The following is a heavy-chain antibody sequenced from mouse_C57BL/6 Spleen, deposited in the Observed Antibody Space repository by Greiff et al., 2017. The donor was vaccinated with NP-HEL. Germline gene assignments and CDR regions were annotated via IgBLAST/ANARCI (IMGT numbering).Heavy chain of an antibody. CDR1: GYTFTSYD. D-gene: IGHD1-1*01. Sequence: VKLQQSGPELVKPGASVKLSCKASGYTFTSYDINWVKQRPGQGLEWIGWIYPRDGSTKYNEKFKGKATLTVDTSSSTAYMELHSLTSEDSAVYFCARANYYGSSPWAYWGQGTLVTVSA. J-gene: IGHJ3*01. V-gene: IGHV1-85*01. CDR2: IYPRDGST. CDR3: ARANYYGSSPWAY.